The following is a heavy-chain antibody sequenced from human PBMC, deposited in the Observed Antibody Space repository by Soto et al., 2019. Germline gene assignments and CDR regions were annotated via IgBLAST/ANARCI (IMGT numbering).Heavy chain of an antibody. CDR2: IYWDDDK. Sequence: QITLXXXGPTXXXPTQTLTXTXXXXXFSLXXXGVGVGWIRQPPGKALEWLALIYWDDDKRYSPSLKSRLTITKDTSKNQVVLTMTNMDPVDTATYYCAQSYYDILTGNWFDPWGQGTLVTVSS. J-gene: IGHJ5*02. D-gene: IGHD3-9*01. V-gene: IGHV2-5*02. CDR1: XFSLXXXGVG. CDR3: AQSYYDILTGNWFDP.